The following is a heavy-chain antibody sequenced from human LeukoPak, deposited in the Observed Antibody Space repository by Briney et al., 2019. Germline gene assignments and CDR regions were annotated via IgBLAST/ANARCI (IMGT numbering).Heavy chain of an antibody. D-gene: IGHD2-2*02. Sequence: KPSETLSLTCAVYGGSFSGYYWSWIRQPPGKGLEWIGYIYYSGSTNYNPSLKSRVTISVDTSKNQFSLKLSSVTAADTAVYYCASTEMGYCSSTSCYSFDYWGQGTLVTVSS. CDR2: IYYSGST. V-gene: IGHV4-59*08. CDR3: ASTEMGYCSSTSCYSFDY. CDR1: GGSFSGYY. J-gene: IGHJ4*02.